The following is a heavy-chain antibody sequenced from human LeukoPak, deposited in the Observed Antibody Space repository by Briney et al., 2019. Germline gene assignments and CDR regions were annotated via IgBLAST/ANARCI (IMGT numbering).Heavy chain of an antibody. J-gene: IGHJ4*02. CDR1: GFAVRRSF. D-gene: IGHD2-8*02. CDR2: LYRDAGGGTTGTT. Sequence: GGSLRLSCAASGFAVRRSFMNWVRQAPGKGLEWLSILYRDAGGGTTGTTYYADSVKGRFTISRDNSKNTLYLQMNSLGAEDTAVYYCAKPGASYCTGGVCYGTVGDYWGQGTLVTVSS. CDR3: AKPGASYCTGGVCYGTVGDY. V-gene: IGHV3-53*01.